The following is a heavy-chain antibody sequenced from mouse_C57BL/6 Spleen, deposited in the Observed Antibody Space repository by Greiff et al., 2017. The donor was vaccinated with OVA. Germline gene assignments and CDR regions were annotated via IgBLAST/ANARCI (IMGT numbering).Heavy chain of an antibody. V-gene: IGHV3-6*01. D-gene: IGHD2-4*01. CDR3: ARDLDYGRYYYAMDY. J-gene: IGHJ4*01. CDR1: GYSITSGYY. Sequence: EVKLLESGPGLVKPSQSLSLTCSVTGYSITSGYYWNWIRQFPGNKLEWMGYISYDGSNNYNPSLKNRISITRDTSKNQFFLKLNSVTTEDTATYYCARDLDYGRYYYAMDYWGQGTSVTVSS. CDR2: ISYDGSN.